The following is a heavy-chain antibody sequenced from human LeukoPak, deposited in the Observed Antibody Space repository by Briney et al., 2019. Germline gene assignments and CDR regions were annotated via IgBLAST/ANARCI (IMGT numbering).Heavy chain of an antibody. D-gene: IGHD6-13*01. CDR3: ARGVNWIDP. CDR2: IYYSET. J-gene: IGHJ5*02. CDR1: GASISSYY. V-gene: IGHV4-59*01. Sequence: PSETLSLTCSVSGASISSYYWSWIRQSPGKGLEWIGNIYYSETNYNPSLKSRVIISADTSKNQFSLRLTSVTAADTAVYYCARGVNWIDPWGQGTLVTVSS.